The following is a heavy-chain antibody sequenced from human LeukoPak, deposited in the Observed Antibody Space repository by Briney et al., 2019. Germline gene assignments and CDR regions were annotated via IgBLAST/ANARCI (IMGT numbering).Heavy chain of an antibody. CDR1: DGSISNYY. CDR3: ARYPRAAAGFDY. Sequence: SETLSLTCTVSDGSISNYYWSWIRQSPRKGLEWIGYIYYTGSTNYNPSLKSRVTISVDTSKNQFSLKLSSVTAADTAVYYCARYPRAAAGFDYWGQGTLVTVSS. D-gene: IGHD6-13*01. J-gene: IGHJ4*02. V-gene: IGHV4-59*01. CDR2: IYYTGST.